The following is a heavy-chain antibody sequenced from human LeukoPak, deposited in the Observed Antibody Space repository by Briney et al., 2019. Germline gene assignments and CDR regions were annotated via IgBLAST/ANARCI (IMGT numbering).Heavy chain of an antibody. V-gene: IGHV3-48*01. CDR2: ISSSSSAR. CDR3: ARGYCNDKSCYYNP. D-gene: IGHD2-15*01. CDR1: GFTFSDYS. Sequence: GGSLRLSCAASGFTFSDYSMNWVRQAPGKGLEWISYISSSSSARFFADSVKGRFTIPRDNAENSLYLQMNNLRADDTAVYYCARGYCNDKSCYYNPWGQGTPVTASS. J-gene: IGHJ5*02.